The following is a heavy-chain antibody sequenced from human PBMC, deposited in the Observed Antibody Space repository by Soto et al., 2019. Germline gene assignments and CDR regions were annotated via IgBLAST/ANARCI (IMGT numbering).Heavy chain of an antibody. CDR1: GGTFSSYA. Sequence: SVKVSCKASGGTFSSYAISWVRQAPGQGLEWMGGIIPIFGTANYAQKFQGRVTITADESTSTAYMELSSLRSEDTAVYYCARVGTPTSFDWYDYWGQGTLVTVYS. V-gene: IGHV1-69*13. J-gene: IGHJ4*02. CDR3: ARVGTPTSFDWYDY. D-gene: IGHD3-9*01. CDR2: IIPIFGTA.